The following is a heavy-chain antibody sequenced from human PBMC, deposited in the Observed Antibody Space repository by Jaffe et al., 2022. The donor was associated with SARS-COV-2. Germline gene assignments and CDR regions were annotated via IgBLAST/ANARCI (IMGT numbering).Heavy chain of an antibody. CDR2: IDPSNSYA. Sequence: EVQLEQSGAEVKKPGESLRISCKDSGYSFTNYWINWVRQMPGQGLEWMGRIDPSNSYANYGPSFQGHVTISADKSISTAYLHLSSLKASDTAIYYCARGRETTRMIGSGMDVWGQGTTVTVSS. CDR1: GYSFTNYW. CDR3: ARGRETTRMIGSGMDV. D-gene: IGHD3-22*01. V-gene: IGHV5-10-1*03. J-gene: IGHJ6*02.